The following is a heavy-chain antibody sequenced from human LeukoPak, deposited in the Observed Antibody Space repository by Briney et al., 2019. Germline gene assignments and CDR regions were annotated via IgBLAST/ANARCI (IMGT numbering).Heavy chain of an antibody. CDR3: ARRAYGDDSFDY. V-gene: IGHV3-48*02. CDR2: ITSGSSPI. CDR1: GFTFRSYS. Sequence: GGSLRLSCAASGFTFRSYSMNWVRQAPAKGLEWVSYITSGSSPIYYADSVKGRFTISRDNAKNSLYLQMNSLRDEDTAVYYCARRAYGDDSFDYWGQGTLVTVSS. D-gene: IGHD4-17*01. J-gene: IGHJ4*02.